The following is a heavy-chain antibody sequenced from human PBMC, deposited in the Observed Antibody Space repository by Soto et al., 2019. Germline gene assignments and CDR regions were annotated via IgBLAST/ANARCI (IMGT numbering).Heavy chain of an antibody. Sequence: SQTLSLTCAISGDSVSSNSAAWNWIRQSPSRGLEWLGRTYYRSKWYNDYAVSVKSRITINPDTSKNQFSLQLNSVTPEDTAVYYCARAIDEQQLELLTFDYWGQGTLVTVSS. CDR3: ARAIDEQQLELLTFDY. D-gene: IGHD6-13*01. CDR2: TYYRSKWYN. CDR1: GDSVSSNSAA. V-gene: IGHV6-1*01. J-gene: IGHJ4*02.